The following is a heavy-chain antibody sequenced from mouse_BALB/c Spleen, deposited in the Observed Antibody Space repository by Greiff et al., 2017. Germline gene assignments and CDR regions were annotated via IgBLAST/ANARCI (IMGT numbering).Heavy chain of an antibody. CDR3: ATYDYDEAWFAD. Sequence: EVQLQQSGAELVRPGALVKLSCKASGFNINDYYMHWVKQRPEQGLEWIGWIDPENGNTIYDPKFQGKASITADTSSNTAYLQLSSLTSEDTAVYYCATYDYDEAWFADWGQGTLVTVSA. CDR2: IDPENGNT. D-gene: IGHD2-4*01. J-gene: IGHJ3*01. V-gene: IGHV14-1*02. CDR1: GFNINDYY.